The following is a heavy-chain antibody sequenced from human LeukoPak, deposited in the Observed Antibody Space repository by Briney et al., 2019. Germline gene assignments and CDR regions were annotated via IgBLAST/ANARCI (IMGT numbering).Heavy chain of an antibody. Sequence: ASVKVSCKASGYTFTGYYMHWVRQAPGQGLEWMGWINPNSGGTNYAQKFQGRVTMTRDTSISTAYMELSRLRSDDTAVYYCARDGYKDSSGFLFPDFDYWAQGTLVTVSS. D-gene: IGHD3-22*01. J-gene: IGHJ4*02. CDR3: ARDGYKDSSGFLFPDFDY. CDR1: GYTFTGYY. V-gene: IGHV1-2*02. CDR2: INPNSGGT.